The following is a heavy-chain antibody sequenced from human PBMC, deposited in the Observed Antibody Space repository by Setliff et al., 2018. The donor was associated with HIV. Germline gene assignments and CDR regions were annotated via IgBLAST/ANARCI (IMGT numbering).Heavy chain of an antibody. Sequence: SETLSLTCAVYGGSFSGYYWSWIRQPPGKGLGWIGEINESGTSNTNPSLESRVTMSVDASKTHFSLKLSSVTAADTALYFCARGRQGLYYYSSGFSRGRYYDLWGQGTLVTVSS. V-gene: IGHV4-34*01. CDR3: ARGRQGLYYYSSGFSRGRYYDL. CDR2: INESGTS. D-gene: IGHD3-22*01. CDR1: GGSFSGYY. J-gene: IGHJ4*02.